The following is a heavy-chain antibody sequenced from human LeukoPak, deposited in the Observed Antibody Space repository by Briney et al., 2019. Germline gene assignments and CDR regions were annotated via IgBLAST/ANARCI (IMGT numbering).Heavy chain of an antibody. J-gene: IGHJ4*02. D-gene: IGHD2-15*01. Sequence: PGRSLRLSCAASGFTFSSYGMHWVRQAPGKGLEWVAVISYDGSNKYYADSVKGRFTISRDNSKNTLYLQMNRLRAEDTAVYYCAKDRRRLVVSSLFDYWGQGTLVTVSS. CDR3: AKDRRRLVVSSLFDY. V-gene: IGHV3-30*18. CDR2: ISYDGSNK. CDR1: GFTFSSYG.